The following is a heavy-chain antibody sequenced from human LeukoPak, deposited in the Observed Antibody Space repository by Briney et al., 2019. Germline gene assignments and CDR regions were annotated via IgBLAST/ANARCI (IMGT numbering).Heavy chain of an antibody. CDR3: ARGTWELLRDYYYGMDV. CDR2: MNPNSGNT. D-gene: IGHD1-26*01. Sequence: ASVKVSCKASGYTFTSYDINWVRQATGQGLEWMGWMNPNSGNTGYAQKFQGRVTMTRNTSISTAYMELSSLRSEDTAVYYCARGTWELLRDYYYGMDVWGQGITVTVSS. CDR1: GYTFTSYD. V-gene: IGHV1-8*01. J-gene: IGHJ6*02.